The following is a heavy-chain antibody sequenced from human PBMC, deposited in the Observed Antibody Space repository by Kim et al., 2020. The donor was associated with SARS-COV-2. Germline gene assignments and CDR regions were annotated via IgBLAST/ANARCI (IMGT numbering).Heavy chain of an antibody. Sequence: GGSLRLSCAASGFIFSNYAMSWVRQAPGKGLEWVAVIRGTGGNTYYADSVKGRFTISRDDSKKTLYLQMNSLRGEDTAIYYCVKKSGMTVAGTGFQHWGQGTLVTVSS. D-gene: IGHD6-19*01. CDR2: IRGTGGNT. CDR3: VKKSGMTVAGTGFQH. J-gene: IGHJ1*01. V-gene: IGHV3-23*01. CDR1: GFIFSNYA.